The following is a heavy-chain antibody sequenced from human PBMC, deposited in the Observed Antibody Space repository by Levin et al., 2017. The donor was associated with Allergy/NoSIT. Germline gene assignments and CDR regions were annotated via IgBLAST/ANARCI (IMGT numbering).Heavy chain of an antibody. D-gene: IGHD4-23*01. V-gene: IGHV3-48*04. CDR2: ISSSGSPT. J-gene: IGHJ4*02. CDR1: GFNFETYG. Sequence: LSLTCAASGFNFETYGMNWVRQAPGKGLEWVSHISSSGSPTYYADPVKGRFIISRDNAKKSLYLQMNSLRAEDTAVYYCAGGPLENWGQGTLVNVSS. CDR3: AGGPLEN.